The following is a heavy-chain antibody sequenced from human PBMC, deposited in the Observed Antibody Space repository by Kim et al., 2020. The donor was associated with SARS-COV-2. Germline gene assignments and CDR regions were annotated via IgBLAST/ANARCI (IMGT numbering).Heavy chain of an antibody. V-gene: IGHV3-11*05. CDR3: ARDRTAAAGTGTVFDY. D-gene: IGHD6-13*01. Sequence: SGKGQSTISRDNAKNALYLQMNSLRAEDTAVYYCARDRTAAAGTGTVFDYWGQGTLVTVSS. J-gene: IGHJ4*02.